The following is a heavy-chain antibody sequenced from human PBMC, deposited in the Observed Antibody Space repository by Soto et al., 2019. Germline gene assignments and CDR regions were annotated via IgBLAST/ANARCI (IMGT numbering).Heavy chain of an antibody. V-gene: IGHV4-4*02. D-gene: IGHD3-10*01. CDR3: ARRWGEGRVDY. J-gene: IGHJ4*02. CDR2: IYHSGNT. Sequence: QVQLQESGPGLVKPSGTLSLTCAVSGGSISSSNWWSWVRQPPGKGLEWIGEIYHSGNTNYNPSLTSRVTMAVDKSRNQLSLKLSSVTAADTAVYYCARRWGEGRVDYWGQGTLVTVSS. CDR1: GGSISSSNW.